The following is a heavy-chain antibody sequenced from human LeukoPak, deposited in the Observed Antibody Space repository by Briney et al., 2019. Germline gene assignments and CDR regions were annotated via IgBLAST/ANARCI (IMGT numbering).Heavy chain of an antibody. CDR1: GFTFDDYA. Sequence: GGSLRLSCAASGFTFDDYAMHWVRQDPGKGLEGVSLISWDGGSTYYADSVKGRFTISRDNSKNSLYLQMNSLRAEDTALYYCAKDMDSGGYDFGVMERYYYGMDVWGQGTTVTVSS. CDR2: ISWDGGST. V-gene: IGHV3-43D*03. CDR3: AKDMDSGGYDFGVMERYYYGMDV. D-gene: IGHD5-12*01. J-gene: IGHJ6*02.